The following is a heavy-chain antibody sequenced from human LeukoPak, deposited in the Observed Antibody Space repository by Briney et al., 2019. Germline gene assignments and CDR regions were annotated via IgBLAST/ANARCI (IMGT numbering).Heavy chain of an antibody. Sequence: GGSLRRSCVASGFSFSSYSIHWVRRVPSKGLEWVAVMSVNGVNKYYADSVKGRFTISRDNSKNTLYLQMNSLRAEDTAVYYCAREELGSSLGFDPWGQGTLVTVSS. D-gene: IGHD3-16*01. V-gene: IGHV3-30-3*01. J-gene: IGHJ5*02. CDR3: AREELGSSLGFDP. CDR2: MSVNGVNK. CDR1: GFSFSSYS.